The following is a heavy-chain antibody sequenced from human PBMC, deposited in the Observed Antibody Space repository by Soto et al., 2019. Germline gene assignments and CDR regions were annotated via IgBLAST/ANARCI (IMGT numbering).Heavy chain of an antibody. J-gene: IGHJ4*02. D-gene: IGHD3-10*01. Sequence: LRLSCATSGFTFSRYWMTWVRQVPGKGLEWVANINQDGTEKYYLASVKGRFTISRDNAKDSLDLQMNALSADDTAVYYCAKAPDGSGREYYCDYWGQGTLVTVSS. CDR3: AKAPDGSGREYYCDY. CDR2: INQDGTEK. V-gene: IGHV3-7*01. CDR1: GFTFSRYW.